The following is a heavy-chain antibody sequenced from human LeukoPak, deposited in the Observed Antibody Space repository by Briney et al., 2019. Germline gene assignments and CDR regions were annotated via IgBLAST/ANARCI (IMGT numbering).Heavy chain of an antibody. J-gene: IGHJ4*02. Sequence: PGGSLRLSCAASGFTFSSYAMHWVRQAPGKGLEWAAVISYDGSNKYYADSVKGRFTISRDNSKNTLYLQMNSLRAEDTAVYYCARDRGFLQWPTDYYFDYWGQGTLVTVSS. CDR1: GFTFSSYA. CDR3: ARDRGFLQWPTDYYFDY. CDR2: ISYDGSNK. V-gene: IGHV3-30*04. D-gene: IGHD4-11*01.